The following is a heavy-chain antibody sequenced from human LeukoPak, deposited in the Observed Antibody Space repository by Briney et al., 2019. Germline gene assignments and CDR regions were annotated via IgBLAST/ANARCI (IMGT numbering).Heavy chain of an antibody. D-gene: IGHD2-2*02. Sequence: ASVKVSCKTSGYTFTDYFLHWIRQAPGQGLDWMGWINPKTGGTTYAQKFQGRVTMTRDTSISTAYMELSRLRSDDTAVYFCASTLYRPTGFDYWGQGTLVTVSS. CDR3: ASTLYRPTGFDY. CDR1: GYTFTDYF. J-gene: IGHJ4*02. CDR2: INPKTGGT. V-gene: IGHV1-2*02.